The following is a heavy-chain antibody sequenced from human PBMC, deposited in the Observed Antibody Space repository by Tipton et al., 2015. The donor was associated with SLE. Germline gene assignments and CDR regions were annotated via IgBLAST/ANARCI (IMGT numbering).Heavy chain of an antibody. D-gene: IGHD3-22*01. V-gene: IGHV4-61*02. J-gene: IGHJ5*02. CDR1: GGSISSTTYY. CDR2: IYTSGST. Sequence: LRLSCTVSGGSISSTTYYWSWIRQPAGKGLEWIGRIYTSGSTNYNPSLKSRVTISVDTSKNQFSLKLSSVTAADTAVYYCARAPYYYDSSGYYRFDPWGQGTLVTVSS. CDR3: ARAPYYYDSSGYYRFDP.